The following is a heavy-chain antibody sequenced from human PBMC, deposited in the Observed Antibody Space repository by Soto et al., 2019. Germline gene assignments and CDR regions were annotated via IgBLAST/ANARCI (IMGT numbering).Heavy chain of an antibody. CDR2: IYFSGTT. D-gene: IGHD4-17*01. CDR1: GGSISTTVYY. V-gene: IGHV4-39*01. J-gene: IGHJ5*02. CDR3: SRLALYGQPATCWFDP. Sequence: SETLSLTCTVSGGSISTTVYYWGWIRQPPGKGLEWIGSIYFSGTTYYNPSLKTRVTISVDTSTNQFSLKLSSMTATDTAVYYCSRLALYGQPATCWFDPWGQGTPVTVSS.